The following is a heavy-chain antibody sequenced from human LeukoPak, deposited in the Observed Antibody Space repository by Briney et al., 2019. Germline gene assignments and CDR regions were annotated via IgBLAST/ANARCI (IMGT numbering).Heavy chain of an antibody. CDR2: ISSSSSYI. Sequence: GGSPRLSCAASGFTFSSYSMNWVRQAPGKGLEWVSSISSSSSYIYYADSVKGRFTISRDNAKNSLYLQMNSLRAEDTAVYYCARDYDFWSGYYSNWGQGTLVTVSS. CDR1: GFTFSSYS. J-gene: IGHJ4*02. CDR3: ARDYDFWSGYYSN. D-gene: IGHD3-3*01. V-gene: IGHV3-21*01.